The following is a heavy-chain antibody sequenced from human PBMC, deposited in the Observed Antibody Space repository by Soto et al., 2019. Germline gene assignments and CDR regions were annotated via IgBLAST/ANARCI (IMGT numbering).Heavy chain of an antibody. CDR3: ARNQAGTVFGIPTHYYHMDV. J-gene: IGHJ6*03. Sequence: QVQLQESGPGLVKPSETLSLTCNVSGDSISSYYWSWIRQPPGKGLEWIGYTHYTGSSYYNPSLKSRVTMSVDTSKRQISLKLTSVTAADTAVYYCARNQAGTVFGIPTHYYHMDVWGKGTTVTVSS. CDR2: THYTGSS. D-gene: IGHD3-3*01. CDR1: GDSISSYY. V-gene: IGHV4-59*01.